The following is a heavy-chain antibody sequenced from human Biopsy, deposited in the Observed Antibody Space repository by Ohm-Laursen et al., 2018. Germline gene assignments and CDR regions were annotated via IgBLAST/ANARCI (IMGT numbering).Heavy chain of an antibody. V-gene: IGHV1-2*02. Sequence: ASVKVSCKPSGYNFTGYYIHWVRQAPGQGLEWMGWINPNSGGTDYPQNFQGRVSMTRDTSISTAYMDLSRLRSDDTAVYYCARGRRHCSGTCSRWYFDLWGRGTLVTVSS. CDR2: INPNSGGT. CDR1: GYNFTGYY. D-gene: IGHD2-2*01. CDR3: ARGRRHCSGTCSRWYFDL. J-gene: IGHJ2*01.